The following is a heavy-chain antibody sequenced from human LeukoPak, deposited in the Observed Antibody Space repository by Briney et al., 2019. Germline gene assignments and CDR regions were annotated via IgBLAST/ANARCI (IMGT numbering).Heavy chain of an antibody. J-gene: IGHJ4*02. CDR2: ISYDGSNK. V-gene: IGHV3-30*03. CDR3: ASLVDIVPTIFGTPAGFGDH. CDR1: GFTFSSYG. Sequence: PGGSLRLSCAASGFTFSSYGMPWVRQAPGKGLEWVAVISYDGSNKYYADSVKGRFTISRDNSKNILYLQMNSLRTEDMAVYYCASLVDIVPTIFGTPAGFGDHWGQGTLVTVSS. D-gene: IGHD5-12*01.